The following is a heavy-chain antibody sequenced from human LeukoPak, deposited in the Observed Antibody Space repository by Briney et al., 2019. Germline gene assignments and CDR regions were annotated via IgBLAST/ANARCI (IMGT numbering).Heavy chain of an antibody. V-gene: IGHV4-59*08. Sequence: PSETLSLTCTVSGGSLSSYYWTWIRQPPGKGLEWIGYIYYSGSTNYNPSLKSRVTISIDTSKNQFSLKLSSVTAAGTAVYYCARRGSYGYYYHFDYWGQGTLVTVSS. CDR2: IYYSGST. CDR3: ARRGSYGYYYHFDY. J-gene: IGHJ4*02. CDR1: GGSLSSYY. D-gene: IGHD3-22*01.